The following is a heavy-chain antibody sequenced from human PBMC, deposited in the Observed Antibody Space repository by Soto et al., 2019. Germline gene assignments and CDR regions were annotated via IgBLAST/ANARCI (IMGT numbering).Heavy chain of an antibody. CDR3: ARAAYTSGYYYFDH. J-gene: IGHJ4*02. CDR1: GFTFSSHA. V-gene: IGHV3-33*01. CDR2: IWFDGSNK. Sequence: GGSLRLSCASSGFTFSSHAMHWVRQAPGKGLEWVANIWFDGSNKNYADSVKGRFTISRDNSKNTLFLQVNSLRAEDTAIYYCARAAYTSGYYYFDHWGQGTPVTGSS. D-gene: IGHD6-19*01.